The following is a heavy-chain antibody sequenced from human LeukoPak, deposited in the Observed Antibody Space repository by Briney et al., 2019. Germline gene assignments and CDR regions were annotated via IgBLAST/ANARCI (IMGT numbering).Heavy chain of an antibody. CDR3: ARAGGSGSSFDY. CDR2: ISSIGSTI. D-gene: IGHD3-10*01. CDR1: GFTFSSYE. J-gene: IGHJ4*02. Sequence: GGSLRLSCAASGFTFSSYEMNWVRQAPGKGLEWVSYISSIGSTIYYADSVKGRFTISRDNAKNSLYLQMNSLRAEDTAVYYCARAGGSGSSFDYWGQGTLVTVSS. V-gene: IGHV3-48*03.